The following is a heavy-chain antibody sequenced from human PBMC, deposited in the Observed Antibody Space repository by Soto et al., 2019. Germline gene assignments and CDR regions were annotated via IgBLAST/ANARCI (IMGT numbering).Heavy chain of an antibody. J-gene: IGHJ4*02. Sequence: SETLSLTCNVSGDSIISGDYFWSWIRQTPGKGLEWIGNVYYIENTYYNPSLTSRVTISVDTSKNQFSLRLTSVTAADTAVYYCATHPPYGPLDHWGQGTLVTVSS. CDR3: ATHPPYGPLDH. V-gene: IGHV4-39*01. D-gene: IGHD4-17*01. CDR2: VYYIENT. CDR1: GDSIISGDYF.